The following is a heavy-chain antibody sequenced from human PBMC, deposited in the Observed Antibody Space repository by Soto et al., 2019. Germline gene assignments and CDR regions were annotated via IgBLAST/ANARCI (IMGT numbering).Heavy chain of an antibody. Sequence: QVQLVQSGAEVKKPGSSVKVSCKASGGTFSSYAISWVRQAPGQGLEWMGGIIPIFGTANYAQKLQGRVTITADKSSSTGYMELSGLGSGDTAVYYCARGQIVVVTGASDLLYYCGTDVWGQGTTVSVSS. J-gene: IGHJ6*01. V-gene: IGHV1-69*06. CDR2: IIPIFGTA. D-gene: IGHD2-2*01. CDR3: ARGQIVVVTGASDLLYYCGTDV. CDR1: GGTFSSYA.